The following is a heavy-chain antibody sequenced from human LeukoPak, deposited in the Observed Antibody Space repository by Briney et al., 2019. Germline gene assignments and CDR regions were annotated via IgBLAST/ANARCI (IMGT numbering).Heavy chain of an antibody. CDR3: ARDRGTHY. J-gene: IGHJ4*02. CDR2: INPNSGAT. CDR1: GYTFTSNY. V-gene: IGHV1-2*02. Sequence: ASVKVSCKASGYTFTSNYMHWVRQAPGQGLEWMGWINPNSGATNYAQKFQGRVIMTRDTSISTVYMELNSLRFDDTAVYYCARDRGTHYWGQGTLVTVSS. D-gene: IGHD3-10*01.